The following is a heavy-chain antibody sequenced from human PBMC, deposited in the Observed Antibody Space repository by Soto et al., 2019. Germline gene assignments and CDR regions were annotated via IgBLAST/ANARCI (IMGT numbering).Heavy chain of an antibody. CDR2: IYSSGGT. J-gene: IGHJ6*02. D-gene: IGHD2-8*01. V-gene: IGHV4-59*12. Sequence: PSETLSLTCTVSGGSISSYYWSWIRQTPDKGLEWIGYIYSSGGTNYNPSLKSRVSISIDTSKNQFSLKLSSVTAADTAVYYCARDRMSIDVWGQGTTVTVSS. CDR1: GGSISSYY. CDR3: ARDRMSIDV.